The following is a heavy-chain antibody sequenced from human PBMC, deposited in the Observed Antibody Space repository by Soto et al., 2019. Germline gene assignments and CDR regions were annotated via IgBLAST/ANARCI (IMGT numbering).Heavy chain of an antibody. J-gene: IGHJ6*02. CDR3: ARDRGRPDLRDTHYYDSSDLDYGMDV. V-gene: IGHV4-30-2*01. CDR2: IYHSGST. D-gene: IGHD3-22*01. CDR1: GGSISSGGYS. Sequence: SETLSLTCAVSGGSISSGGYSWSWIRQPPGKGLEWIGYIYHSGSTYYNQSLKSRFTISRDNAKNSLLLQLNSLRAEDTAVYYCARDRGRPDLRDTHYYDSSDLDYGMDVWGQGTTVTVSS.